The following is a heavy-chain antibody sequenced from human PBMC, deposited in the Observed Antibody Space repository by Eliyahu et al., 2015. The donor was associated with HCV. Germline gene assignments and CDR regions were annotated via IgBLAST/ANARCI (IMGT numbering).Heavy chain of an antibody. Sequence: SGFTFSSYWMSWVRQAPGKGLEWVANIKQDGSEKYYVDSVKGRFTISRDNAKNSLYLQMNSLRAEDTAVYYCAMATSPFDYWGQGTLVTVSS. V-gene: IGHV3-7*01. D-gene: IGHD5-12*01. CDR2: IKQDGSEK. CDR3: AMATSPFDY. J-gene: IGHJ4*02. CDR1: GFTFSSYW.